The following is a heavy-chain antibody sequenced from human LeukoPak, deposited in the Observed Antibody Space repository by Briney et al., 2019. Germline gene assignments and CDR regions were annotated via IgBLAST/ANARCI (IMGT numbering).Heavy chain of an antibody. Sequence: SDTLSLTCTVSGGSISSYYWSWIRQPAGKGLEWIGRIYSSGSTNYNPSLKSRVTMSVDTSKNQFSLKLSSVTAADTAVYYCARDRVYGRIAVAGSRAYYFDYWGQRTLVTVSS. CDR1: GGSISSYY. CDR2: IYSSGST. D-gene: IGHD6-19*01. V-gene: IGHV4-4*07. J-gene: IGHJ4*02. CDR3: ARDRVYGRIAVAGSRAYYFDY.